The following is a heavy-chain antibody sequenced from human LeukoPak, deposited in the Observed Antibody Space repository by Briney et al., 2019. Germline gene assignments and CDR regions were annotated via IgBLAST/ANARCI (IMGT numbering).Heavy chain of an antibody. J-gene: IGHJ5*02. V-gene: IGHV4-34*01. Sequence: SETLSLTCAVYGGSFRGYYWSWIRQPPGKGLEWIGEINHSGSTNYNPSLKSRVTISVDTSKNQFSLKLSSVTAADTAVYYCARGFRGTERITIFHWFDPWGQGTLVTVSS. D-gene: IGHD3-9*01. CDR1: GGSFRGYY. CDR3: ARGFRGTERITIFHWFDP. CDR2: INHSGST.